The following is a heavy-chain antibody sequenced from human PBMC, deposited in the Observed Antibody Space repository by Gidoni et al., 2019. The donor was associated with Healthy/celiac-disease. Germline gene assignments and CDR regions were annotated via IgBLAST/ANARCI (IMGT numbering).Heavy chain of an antibody. CDR2: IRGSGGRT. D-gene: IGHD3-22*01. V-gene: IGHV3-23*01. J-gene: IGHJ2*01. CDR1: GFTFSSYA. CDR3: AKVTGKITMIVVVISRYFDL. Sequence: EVQLFESGGGLVQPGGSLSLSCAASGFTFSSYAMSWVRQAPGKGLEWVSAIRGSGGRTYYEDSVKGRFTISRDNSKNTLYLQMNSLRAEDTAVYYCAKVTGKITMIVVVISRYFDLWGRGTLVTVSS.